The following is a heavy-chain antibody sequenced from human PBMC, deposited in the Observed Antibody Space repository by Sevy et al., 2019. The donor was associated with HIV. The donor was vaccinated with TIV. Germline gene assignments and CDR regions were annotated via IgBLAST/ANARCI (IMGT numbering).Heavy chain of an antibody. CDR1: GLNFNDDW. CDR2: ISSSSSYI. CDR3: ARKLGYCSSTSCPLDY. D-gene: IGHD2-2*01. J-gene: IGHJ4*02. V-gene: IGHV3-21*01. Sequence: GGSLRLSCAVSGLNFNDDWMNWVRQAPGKGLEWVSSISSSSSYIYYADSVKGRFTISRDNAKNSLYLQMNSLRAEDTAVYYCARKLGYCSSTSCPLDYWGQGTLVTVSS.